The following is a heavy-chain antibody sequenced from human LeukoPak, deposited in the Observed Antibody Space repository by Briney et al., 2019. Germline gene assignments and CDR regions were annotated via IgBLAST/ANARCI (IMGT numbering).Heavy chain of an antibody. CDR2: ISSSSSTI. Sequence: GGSLRLSCAASGFTFSSYGMHWVRQAPGKGLEWVSYISSSSSTIYYADSVKGRFTISRDNSKNTLYLQMNSLRAEDTAVYYCAKDRGALSYFDYWGQGTLVTVSS. J-gene: IGHJ4*02. D-gene: IGHD3-10*01. CDR1: GFTFSSYG. V-gene: IGHV3-48*01. CDR3: AKDRGALSYFDY.